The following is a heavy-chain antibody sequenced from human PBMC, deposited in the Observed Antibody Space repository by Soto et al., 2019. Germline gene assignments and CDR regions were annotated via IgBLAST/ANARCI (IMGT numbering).Heavy chain of an antibody. CDR2: INPNSGVA. V-gene: IGHV1-2*02. D-gene: IGHD6-19*01. J-gene: IGHJ6*02. CDR3: ARQGSGSEYPQYFYYAMDV. Sequence: QVQLVQSGAEVEKPGASVRVSCKTSGYTFTAYYIHWVRQAPGQGLEWMGWINPNSGVANYARNFQGRVTMTRDTSISTVYMELNKMRSEDTTIYYCARQGSGSEYPQYFYYAMDVWGQGTTVAASS. CDR1: GYTFTAYY.